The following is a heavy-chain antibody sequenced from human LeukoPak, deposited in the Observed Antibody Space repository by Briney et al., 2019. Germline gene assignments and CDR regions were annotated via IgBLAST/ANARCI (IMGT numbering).Heavy chain of an antibody. V-gene: IGHV1-18*01. J-gene: IGHJ4*02. CDR2: ISAYNGNT. Sequence: ASVKVSCKASGYTFTSYGISWVRQAPGQGLEWMGWISAYNGNTNYAQKLQGRVTMTTDTSTSTAYMELRSLRSDDTAVYYCARDEEAARYYDNSPVGFFDYWGQGTLVTVSS. CDR3: ARDEEAARYYDNSPVGFFDY. CDR1: GYTFTSYG. D-gene: IGHD3-22*01.